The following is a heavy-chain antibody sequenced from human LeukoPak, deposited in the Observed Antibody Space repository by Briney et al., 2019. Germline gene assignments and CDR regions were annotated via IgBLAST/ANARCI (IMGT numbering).Heavy chain of an antibody. CDR3: ARHVLRYFDWPTRGRNAFDI. D-gene: IGHD3-9*01. J-gene: IGHJ3*02. Sequence: PSETLSLTCAVYGGSFSGYYWSWIRQPPGKGLEWIGEINHSGSTNYNPSLKSRVTISVDTSKNQFSLKLSSVTAADTAVYYCARHVLRYFDWPTRGRNAFDIWGQGTMVTVSS. CDR1: GGSFSGYY. CDR2: INHSGST. V-gene: IGHV4-34*01.